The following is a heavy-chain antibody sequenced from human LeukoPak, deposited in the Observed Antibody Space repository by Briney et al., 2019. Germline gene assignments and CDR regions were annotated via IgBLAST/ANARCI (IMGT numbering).Heavy chain of an antibody. CDR1: GGSFSGYY. Sequence: SETLSLTCAVYGGSFSGYYWSWIRQPPGKGLEWIGEINHSGSTNYNPSLKSRVTISVDTSKNQFSLKLSSVTAADTAVYYCARDTFTSEGADFYYYYGMDVWGQGTTVTVSS. J-gene: IGHJ6*02. V-gene: IGHV4-34*01. CDR3: ARDTFTSEGADFYYYYGMDV. D-gene: IGHD1-26*01. CDR2: INHSGST.